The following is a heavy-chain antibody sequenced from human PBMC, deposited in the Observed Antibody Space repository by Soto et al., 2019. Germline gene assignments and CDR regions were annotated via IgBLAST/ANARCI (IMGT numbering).Heavy chain of an antibody. Sequence: GGSLRLSCAASGFTFSNYAMSWVRQAPGEGLEWVSAISGSGGSTYYADSVKGRFTILRDNSKNTLYLQMNSLRAEDTAVYYCAKDQAVTTTFLYYYYNGMDVWGQGTTVTVSS. V-gene: IGHV3-23*01. CDR2: ISGSGGST. CDR1: GFTFSNYA. J-gene: IGHJ6*02. CDR3: AKDQAVTTTFLYYYYNGMDV. D-gene: IGHD4-4*01.